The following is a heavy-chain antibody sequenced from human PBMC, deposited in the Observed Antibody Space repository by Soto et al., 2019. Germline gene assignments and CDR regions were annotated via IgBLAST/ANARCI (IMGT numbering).Heavy chain of an antibody. CDR1: GGTFSSYA. CDR3: ARSHPTVTRYYYYYYGMDV. CDR2: IIPIFGTA. J-gene: IGHJ6*02. D-gene: IGHD4-17*01. Sequence: ASVKVSCKASGGTFSSYAISWVRQAPGQGLEWMGGIIPIFGTANYAPKFQGRVTITADESTSTAYMELSSLRSEDTAVYYCARSHPTVTRYYYYYYGMDVWGQGATVTVSS. V-gene: IGHV1-69*13.